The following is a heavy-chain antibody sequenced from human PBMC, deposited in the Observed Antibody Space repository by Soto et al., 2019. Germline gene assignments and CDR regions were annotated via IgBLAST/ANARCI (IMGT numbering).Heavy chain of an antibody. CDR3: ARAGAVAGMGY. J-gene: IGHJ4*02. CDR2: IIPILGIA. Sequence: QVQLVQSGAEVKKPGSSVKVSCKASGGTFSSYTISWVRQAPGQGLEWMGRIIPILGIANYAQKFQGRVTITADKSTSTACMELSSLRSEDTAVYYCARAGAVAGMGYWGQGTLVTVSS. V-gene: IGHV1-69*02. D-gene: IGHD6-19*01. CDR1: GGTFSSYT.